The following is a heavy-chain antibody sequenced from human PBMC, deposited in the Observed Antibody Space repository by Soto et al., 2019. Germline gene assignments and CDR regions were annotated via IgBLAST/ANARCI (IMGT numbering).Heavy chain of an antibody. CDR2: IWYDGSNK. J-gene: IGHJ4*02. CDR1: GFTFSSYG. V-gene: IGHV3-33*01. Sequence: QVQLVESGGGVVQPGRSLRLSCAASGFTFSSYGMHWVRQAPGKGLEWVAVIWYDGSNKYYADSVKGRFTISRDNSKNTLYLQMNSLRAEDMAVYYCARGYYYDSRKCLDYWGQGTLVTVSS. D-gene: IGHD3-22*01. CDR3: ARGYYYDSRKCLDY.